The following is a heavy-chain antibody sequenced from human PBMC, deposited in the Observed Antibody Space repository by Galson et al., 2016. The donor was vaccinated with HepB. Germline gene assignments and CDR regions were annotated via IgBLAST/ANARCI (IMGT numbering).Heavy chain of an antibody. CDR3: AREWESSTGWKPGY. V-gene: IGHV3-30*03. CDR1: GFSFSSYG. CDR2: VSSDETNK. J-gene: IGHJ4*02. Sequence: SLRLSCAASGFSFSSYGMHWVRQPPGKGLEWVALVSSDETNKFYADSVEGRFTISRDNSKNMLYLQMHSLRTDDTAVYFCAREWESSTGWKPGYWGPGTLVTVSS. D-gene: IGHD2-8*02.